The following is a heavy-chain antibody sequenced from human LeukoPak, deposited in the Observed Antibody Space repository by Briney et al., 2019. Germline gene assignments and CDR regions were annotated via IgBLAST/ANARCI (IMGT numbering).Heavy chain of an antibody. V-gene: IGHV1-18*04. CDR2: ISAYNGKK. CDR1: GYTFPSYG. Sequence: ASVKVSCKASGYTFPSYGSNGLRQARGRGLDWMGWISAYNGKKHYLQKLHGRVTMTTHRSTNTAAMEARSLTSDDTDAYYCPRDCSSTSWDVSEWGEGTLVIVSA. J-gene: IGHJ4*02. CDR3: PRDCSSTSWDVSE. D-gene: IGHD2-2*01.